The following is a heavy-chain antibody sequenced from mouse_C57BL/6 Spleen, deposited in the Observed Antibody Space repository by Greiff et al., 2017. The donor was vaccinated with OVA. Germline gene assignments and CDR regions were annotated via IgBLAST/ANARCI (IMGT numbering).Heavy chain of an antibody. Sequence: QVQLQQSGPELVKPGASVKISCKASGYAFSSSWMNWVKQRPGKGLEWIGRIYPGDGDTNYNGKFKGKATLTADKSSSTAYMQLSSLTSEDSAVYFCARTTPTGSRYYFDYWGQGTTLTVSS. J-gene: IGHJ2*01. CDR2: IYPGDGDT. CDR3: ARTTPTGSRYYFDY. D-gene: IGHD1-1*02. V-gene: IGHV1-82*01. CDR1: GYAFSSSW.